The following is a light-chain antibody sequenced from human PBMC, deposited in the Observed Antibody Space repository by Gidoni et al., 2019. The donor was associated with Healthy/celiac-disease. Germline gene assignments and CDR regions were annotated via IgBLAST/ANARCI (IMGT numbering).Light chain of an antibody. V-gene: IGLV1-51*02. Sequence: QSVLTPPPSVSTAPGQKVTISCSGSSSNIGNNYVSWYQQLPGTAPKLLIYENNKRPSGIPDRFSGSKSGTSATLGITGLQTGDEADYYCGTWDSSLSAVFGGGTQLTVL. CDR2: ENN. CDR1: SSNIGNNY. CDR3: GTWDSSLSAV. J-gene: IGLJ7*01.